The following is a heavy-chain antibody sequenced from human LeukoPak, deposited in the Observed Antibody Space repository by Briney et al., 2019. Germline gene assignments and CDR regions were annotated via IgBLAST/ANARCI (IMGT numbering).Heavy chain of an antibody. CDR3: ARGGRVSSLYYFDY. CDR1: GGSISSSSYY. CDR2: TYFSGST. Sequence: SETLSLTCTVSGGSISSSSYYWGWIRQPPGKGLEWIGSTYFSGSTYYNPSLKSRVTISVDTSKNQFSLKLSSVTAADTAVYYCARGGRVSSLYYFDYWGQGTLVTVSS. J-gene: IGHJ4*02. D-gene: IGHD3-16*01. V-gene: IGHV4-39*07.